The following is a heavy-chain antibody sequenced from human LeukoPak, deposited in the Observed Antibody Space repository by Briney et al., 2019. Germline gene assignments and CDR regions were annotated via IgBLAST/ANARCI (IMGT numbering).Heavy chain of an antibody. V-gene: IGHV3-21*01. J-gene: IGHJ4*02. Sequence: GGSLRLSCAASAFTFATYAMSWVRQAPGKGLEWVSSISSSSSYIYYADSVKGRFTISRDNAKNSLYLQMNSLRAEDTAVYYCARGGDSGSYGGFDYWGQGTLVTVSS. CDR3: ARGGDSGSYGGFDY. D-gene: IGHD1-26*01. CDR1: AFTFATYA. CDR2: ISSSSSYI.